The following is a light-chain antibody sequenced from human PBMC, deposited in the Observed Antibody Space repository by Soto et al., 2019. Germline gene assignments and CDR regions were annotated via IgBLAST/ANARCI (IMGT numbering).Light chain of an antibody. J-gene: IGKJ1*01. CDR2: AAS. Sequence: ILMTQSTSSLSSSVGDRFTITCRASQSISNYLNWYQQKPGKAPNLLIYAASTLQSGVPSRFSGSGSGTDFTLAISSLQPEDSATYYCLHDINYPWTFGQGTKVDIK. CDR3: LHDINYPWT. CDR1: QSISNY. V-gene: IGKV1-6*01.